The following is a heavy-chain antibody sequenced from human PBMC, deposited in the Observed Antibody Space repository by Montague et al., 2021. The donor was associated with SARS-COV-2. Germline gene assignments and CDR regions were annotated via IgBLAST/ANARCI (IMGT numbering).Heavy chain of an antibody. D-gene: IGHD3-16*01. J-gene: IGHJ4*02. V-gene: IGHV6-1*01. CDR3: SRIAFAVIPH. Sequence: CAISGDSDGVEGPRCSSEEQTSELHLGQLVGCHFRSDWNYDYAASVAGRVTVNPDTSKNQVSLELRSVTPEDTAVYYCSRIAFAVIPHWGQGTLVTVSS. CDR1: GDSDGVEGPR. CDR2: CHFRSDWNY.